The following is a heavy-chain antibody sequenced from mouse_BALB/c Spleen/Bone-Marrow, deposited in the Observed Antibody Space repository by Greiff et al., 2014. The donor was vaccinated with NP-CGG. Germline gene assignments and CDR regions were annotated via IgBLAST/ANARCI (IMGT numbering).Heavy chain of an antibody. Sequence: QVQLKQSGAELVRPGASVKLSCKASGYTFTSYWMNWVKQRPEQGLEWIGRIDPYDSETPYNQKFKDKAILTVDKSSSTAYMQLNSLTAEDSAVYDCARGYYGSSYDWFAYWGQGTLVTVSA. CDR2: IDPYDSET. V-gene: IGHV1-74*01. D-gene: IGHD1-1*01. CDR1: GYTFTSYW. J-gene: IGHJ3*01. CDR3: ARGYYGSSYDWFAY.